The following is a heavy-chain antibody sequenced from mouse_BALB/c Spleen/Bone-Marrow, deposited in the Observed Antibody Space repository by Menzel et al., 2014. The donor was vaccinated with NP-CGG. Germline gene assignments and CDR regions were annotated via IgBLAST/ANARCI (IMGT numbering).Heavy chain of an antibody. V-gene: IGHV7-3*02. CDR3: ARDDYYAMDY. J-gene: IGHJ4*01. Sequence: EVHLVESGGGLVQPGGSLILSCAPSGFTFTDYYMSWVRQPPGKALEWLGFIRNKANGYTTEYSASVKGRFTISRDNSQSILYLQMNTLRAEDSATYYCARDDYYAMDYWGQGTSVTVSS. CDR1: GFTFTDYY. CDR2: IRNKANGYTT.